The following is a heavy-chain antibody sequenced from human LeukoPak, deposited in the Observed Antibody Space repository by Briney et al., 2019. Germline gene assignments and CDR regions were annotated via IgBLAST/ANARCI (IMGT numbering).Heavy chain of an antibody. CDR1: GDSISSYY. CDR2: ISYSGST. J-gene: IGHJ4*02. CDR3: ASQTKGGWLQPFDY. D-gene: IGHD5-24*01. V-gene: IGHV4-59*08. Sequence: SETLSLTCTASGDSISSYYWSWIRQPPGKGLEWVAYISYSGSTNYNPSLKSRVTISVDMSKKQFSLKLNSVTAADTAVYYCASQTKGGWLQPFDYWGQGTLVTVSS.